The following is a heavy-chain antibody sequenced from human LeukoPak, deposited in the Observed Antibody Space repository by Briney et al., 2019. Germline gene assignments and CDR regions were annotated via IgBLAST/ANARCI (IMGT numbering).Heavy chain of an antibody. Sequence: SQTLSLTCTVSGGSISSGGYYWSWIRQHPGKCLEWIGYIYYSGSTYYNPSLKSRVTISVDTSKNQFSLKLSSVTAADTAVYYCARVVGIRQRKEISSGWYFSRYNWFDPWGQGTLVTVSS. CDR1: GGSISSGGYY. D-gene: IGHD6-19*01. J-gene: IGHJ5*02. V-gene: IGHV4-31*03. CDR2: IYYSGST. CDR3: ARVVGIRQRKEISSGWYFSRYNWFDP.